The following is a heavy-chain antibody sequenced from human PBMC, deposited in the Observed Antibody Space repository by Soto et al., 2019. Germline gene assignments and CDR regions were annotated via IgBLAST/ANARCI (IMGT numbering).Heavy chain of an antibody. CDR1: GFTVSSNY. V-gene: IGHV3-66*02. Sequence: GGSLRLSCAASGFTVSSNYMSWVRQAPGKGLEWVSVIYSGGSTYYADSVKSRFTISRDNSKNTLYLQMNSLRAEDTSVYYCARSTTVSYYFDYWGQGTLVTVSS. J-gene: IGHJ4*02. D-gene: IGHD4-4*01. CDR2: IYSGGST. CDR3: ARSTTVSYYFDY.